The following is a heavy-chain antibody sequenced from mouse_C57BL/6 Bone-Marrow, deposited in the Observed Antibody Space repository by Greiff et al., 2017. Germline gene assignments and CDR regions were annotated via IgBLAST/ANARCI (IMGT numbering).Heavy chain of an antibody. CDR3: ARSYYYGRFAY. CDR2: IYPRSGNT. V-gene: IGHV1-81*01. J-gene: IGHJ3*01. Sequence: VQLKESGAELARPGASVKLSCKASGYTFTSYGISWVKQRTGQGLEWIGEIYPRSGNTYYNEKFKGKATLTADKSSSTAYMELRSLTSEDSAVYFCARSYYYGRFAYWGQGTLVTVSA. D-gene: IGHD1-1*01. CDR1: GYTFTSYG.